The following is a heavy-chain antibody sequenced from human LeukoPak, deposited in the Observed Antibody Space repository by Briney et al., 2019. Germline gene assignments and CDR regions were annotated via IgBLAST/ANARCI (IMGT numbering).Heavy chain of an antibody. CDR3: ATYDSWSGYNIAY. J-gene: IGHJ4*02. Sequence: GGSLRLSCVVSGFTLSSRWMMWVRQAPGEGLEWMTNINRNGSEKNYVDSVKGRFTITRDNAENSLYLQMNSLKVEDSAIYYCATYDSWSGYNIAYWGQGTLVTVSS. CDR2: INRNGSEK. CDR1: GFTLSSRW. D-gene: IGHD3-3*01. V-gene: IGHV3-7*03.